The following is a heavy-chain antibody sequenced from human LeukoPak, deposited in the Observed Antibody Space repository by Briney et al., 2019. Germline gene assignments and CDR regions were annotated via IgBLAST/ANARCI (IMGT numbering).Heavy chain of an antibody. CDR3: ARDSPYYDFWSVIHNYYYYGMDV. CDR2: ISGSGGST. CDR1: GFTFSSYA. V-gene: IGHV3-23*01. D-gene: IGHD3-3*01. Sequence: GGSLRLSCAASGFTFSSYAMSWVRQAPGKGLEWVSAISGSGGSTYYADSVKGRFTISRDNSKNTLYLQMNSLRAEDTAVYYCARDSPYYDFWSVIHNYYYYGMDVWGQGTTVTVSS. J-gene: IGHJ6*02.